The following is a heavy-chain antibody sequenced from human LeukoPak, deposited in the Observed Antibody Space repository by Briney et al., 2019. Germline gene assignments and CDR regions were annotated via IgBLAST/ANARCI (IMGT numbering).Heavy chain of an antibody. J-gene: IGHJ4*02. D-gene: IGHD5-18*01. CDR2: IYKTGST. CDR1: GVSISSTSFF. Sequence: SETLSLTCTVSGVSISSTSFFWGLIRQSPGKGLEWIASIYKTGSTYYNPSLKSRATISVDTSKNQFSLKLTSVTAADTAVYYCARHPSHPGAMVGDYWGQGTLVTVSS. V-gene: IGHV4-39*07. CDR3: ARHPSHPGAMVGDY.